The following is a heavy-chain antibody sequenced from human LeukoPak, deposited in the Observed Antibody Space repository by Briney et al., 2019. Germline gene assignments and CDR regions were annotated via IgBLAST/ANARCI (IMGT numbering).Heavy chain of an antibody. V-gene: IGHV3-33*01. CDR2: IWYDGSNK. Sequence: PGGSLRLSCAASGFTFSSYGMHWVRQAPGKGLEWVAVIWYDGSNKYYADSVKGRFTISRDNSKNTLYLQMNSLRAEDTAVYYCAGDFWSGYYTGIGFDPWGQGTLVPVSS. CDR1: GFTFSSYG. CDR3: AGDFWSGYYTGIGFDP. J-gene: IGHJ5*02. D-gene: IGHD3-3*01.